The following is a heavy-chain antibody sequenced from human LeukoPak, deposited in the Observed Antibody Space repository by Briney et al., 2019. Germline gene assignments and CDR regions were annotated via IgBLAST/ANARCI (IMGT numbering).Heavy chain of an antibody. Sequence: PGGSLRLSCAASGFAFSVYAMSWVRQAPGKGLEWVSRISGSGYTTYYADSVEGRFTISRDDSKNTLYLQLNTLRAEDTARYYCARYCTDNCYGGLDPWGQGTLVTVSS. J-gene: IGHJ5*02. CDR3: ARYCTDNCYGGLDP. V-gene: IGHV3-23*01. CDR2: ISGSGYTT. CDR1: GFAFSVYA. D-gene: IGHD2-8*02.